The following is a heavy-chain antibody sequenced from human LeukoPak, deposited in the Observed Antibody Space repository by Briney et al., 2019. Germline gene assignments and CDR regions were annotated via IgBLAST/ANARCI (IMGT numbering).Heavy chain of an antibody. D-gene: IGHD6-19*01. V-gene: IGHV4-59*01. J-gene: IGHJ5*02. Sequence: SETLSLTCTVSGGSISSYYWSWIRQPPGKGLEWIGYIYYSGSTNYNPSFKSRVTLSVGTSQNQFSLRLSSVTAADTAVYYCARGTAVAGTWGQGTLVTVSS. CDR1: GGSISSYY. CDR2: IYYSGST. CDR3: ARGTAVAGT.